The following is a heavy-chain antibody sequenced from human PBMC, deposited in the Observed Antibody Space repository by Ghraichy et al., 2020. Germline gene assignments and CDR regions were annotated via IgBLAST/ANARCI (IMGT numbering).Heavy chain of an antibody. V-gene: IGHV3-48*02. Sequence: GGSLRLSCAASGFTFSGYSINWVRQAPGRGLEWVSFISSSGSPIYYADSVNGRFTISRDNAKDSLYLQMNSLRDEDTAVYYCARARSGSYYAYYYMDVWGKGTTVTVSS. CDR1: GFTFSGYS. J-gene: IGHJ6*03. CDR3: ARARSGSYYAYYYMDV. CDR2: ISSSGSPI. D-gene: IGHD1-26*01.